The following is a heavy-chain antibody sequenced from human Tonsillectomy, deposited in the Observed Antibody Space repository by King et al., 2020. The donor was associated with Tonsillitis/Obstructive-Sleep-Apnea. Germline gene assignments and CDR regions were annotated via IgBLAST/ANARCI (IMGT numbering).Heavy chain of an antibody. CDR2: INWNGGST. CDR3: AGGGYYYSYYMDV. CDR1: GFTFDDYG. J-gene: IGHJ6*03. Sequence: VQLVESGGGVVRPGGSLRLSCAASGFTFDDYGMSWVRQAPGKGLEWVSGINWNGGSTRYADSVKGRFTISRDNAKNSLYLQMNSLRAEDTALYHCAGGGYYYSYYMDVWGKGTTVTVSS. D-gene: IGHD3-16*01. V-gene: IGHV3-20*01.